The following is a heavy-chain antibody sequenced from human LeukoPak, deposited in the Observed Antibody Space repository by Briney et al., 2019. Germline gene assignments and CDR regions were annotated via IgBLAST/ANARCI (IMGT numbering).Heavy chain of an antibody. V-gene: IGHV1-2*02. D-gene: IGHD3-3*01. J-gene: IGHJ6*03. CDR2: INPNSGGT. Sequence: GASVKVSCKASGYTFTGYYMHWVRQAPGQGLEWMGWINPNSGGTNYAQKFQGRVTMTRDTSISTAYMELSRLRSDDTAVYYCARVKFGDFWSPYYYYMDVWGKGTTVTVSS. CDR3: ARVKFGDFWSPYYYYMDV. CDR1: GYTFTGYY.